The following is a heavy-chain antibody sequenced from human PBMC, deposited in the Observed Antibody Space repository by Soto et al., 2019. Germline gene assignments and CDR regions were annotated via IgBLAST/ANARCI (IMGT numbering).Heavy chain of an antibody. D-gene: IGHD6-13*01. CDR3: ARQSSSLYNWVDP. CDR1: GYTFTSYD. V-gene: IGHV1-8*01. J-gene: IGHJ5*02. CDR2: MNPNSGNT. Sequence: ASVNVSCKASGYTFTSYDINWVRQATGQGLEWMGWMNPNSGNTGYAQKFQGRVTMTRNTSISTAYMELSSLRSEDTAVYYCARQSSSLYNWVDPLGQVTLVTVS.